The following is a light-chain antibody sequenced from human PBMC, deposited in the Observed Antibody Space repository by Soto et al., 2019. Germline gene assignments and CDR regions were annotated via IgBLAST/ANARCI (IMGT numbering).Light chain of an antibody. Sequence: QSALTQPASVSGSHGQSITISCTGTSSDFGSYNLVSWYQQHPGKAPKLMIYEVSKRPSGVSNRFSGSKSGNTASLTISGLQAEDEADYYCCSYAGSSTFVVFGGGTKLTVL. CDR2: EVS. V-gene: IGLV2-23*02. CDR3: CSYAGSSTFVV. J-gene: IGLJ2*01. CDR1: SSDFGSYNL.